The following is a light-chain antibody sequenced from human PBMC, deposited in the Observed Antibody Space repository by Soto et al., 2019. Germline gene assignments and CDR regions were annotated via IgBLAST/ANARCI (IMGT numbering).Light chain of an antibody. J-gene: IGKJ4*01. CDR1: QNIDNY. Sequence: DIQMTQSPSSLSASVGDRVTITCRASQNIDNYLNWYQHKPGKAPRLLIYAASTLQSGVPSRFSGSGSGTDFTLTTSGLQTEDFATYFCQESYTIPAVSFGGGTKVEIK. V-gene: IGKV1-39*01. CDR3: QESYTIPAVS. CDR2: AAS.